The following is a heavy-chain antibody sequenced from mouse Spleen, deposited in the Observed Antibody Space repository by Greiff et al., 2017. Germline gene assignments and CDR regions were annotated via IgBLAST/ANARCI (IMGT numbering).Heavy chain of an antibody. CDR2: IDPSDSYT. Sequence: QVQLQQSGAELVKPGASVKLSCKASGYTFTSYWMQWVKQRPGQGLEWIGEIDPSDSYTNYNQKFKGKATLTVDTSSSTAYMQLSSLTSEDSAVYYCARGETARATGFAYWGQGTLVTVSA. D-gene: IGHD3-2*01. CDR3: ARGETARATGFAY. J-gene: IGHJ3*01. V-gene: IGHV1-50*01. CDR1: GYTFTSYW.